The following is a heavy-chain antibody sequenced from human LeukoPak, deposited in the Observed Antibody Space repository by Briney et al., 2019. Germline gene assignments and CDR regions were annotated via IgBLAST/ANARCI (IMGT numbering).Heavy chain of an antibody. D-gene: IGHD3-16*01. CDR1: GGSISTYY. J-gene: IGHJ4*02. CDR2: IYDSEST. Sequence: PSETLSLTCTVSGGSISTYYWSWIRQPPGKGLEWIGYIYDSESTNYNPSLKSRVIISVDTSENQLSLKVNSVTAADTAVYYCASSTYDGRVDYWGQGTLVTVSS. CDR3: ASSTYDGRVDY. V-gene: IGHV4-59*01.